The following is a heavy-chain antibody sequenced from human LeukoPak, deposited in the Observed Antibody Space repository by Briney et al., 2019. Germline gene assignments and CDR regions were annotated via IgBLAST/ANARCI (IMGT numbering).Heavy chain of an antibody. CDR2: IRYDGSNK. D-gene: IGHD6-13*01. CDR1: GFTFSSYG. J-gene: IGHJ2*01. Sequence: GGSLRLSCAASGFTFSSYGMHWVRQAPGKGLEWVAFIRYDGSNKYYADSVKGRFTISRDNSKNTQSLQMNSLRAGDTAVYYCARAGYSSTWYSRYFDLWGRGTLVTVSS. CDR3: ARAGYSSTWYSRYFDL. V-gene: IGHV3-30*02.